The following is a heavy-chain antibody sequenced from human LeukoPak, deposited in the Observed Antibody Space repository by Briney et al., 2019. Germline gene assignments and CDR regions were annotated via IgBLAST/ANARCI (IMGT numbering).Heavy chain of an antibody. CDR3: ARDKSAGADTGSSFYY. CDR2: IKEDGSEK. Sequence: GGSLRLSCVASGFTFSNYWMTWVRQAPGKGLEWVASIKEDGSEKYYVDSVKGRFTFSRDNAKNSLYLQMDNLRADDTAVYYCARDKSAGADTGSSFYYWGQGALVTVSS. CDR1: GFTFSNYW. D-gene: IGHD3-10*01. V-gene: IGHV3-7*03. J-gene: IGHJ4*02.